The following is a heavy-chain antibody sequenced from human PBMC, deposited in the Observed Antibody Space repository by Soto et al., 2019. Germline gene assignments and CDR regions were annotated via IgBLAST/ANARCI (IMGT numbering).Heavy chain of an antibody. Sequence: GGSLRLSCAASGSTFSDYYMSWIRQAPGKGLEWVSYISSSSSYPNYADSVKGRFTISRDNAKNSLYLQMNSLRAEDTAVYYCAIKRVAAAAWFDPWGQGTLVTVSS. D-gene: IGHD6-13*01. CDR2: ISSSSSYP. V-gene: IGHV3-11*06. CDR1: GSTFSDYY. CDR3: AIKRVAAAAWFDP. J-gene: IGHJ5*02.